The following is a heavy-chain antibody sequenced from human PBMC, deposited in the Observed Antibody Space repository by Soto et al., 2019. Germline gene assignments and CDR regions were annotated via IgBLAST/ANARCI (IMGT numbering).Heavy chain of an antibody. CDR3: ASERSAGKDY. J-gene: IGHJ4*02. CDR2: ISYDGSNK. CDR1: GFTFSSYG. V-gene: IGHV3-30*03. Sequence: GGSLRLSCAASGFTFSSYGMHWVRQAPGKGLEWVAVISYDGSNKYYADSVKGRFTISRDNSKNTLYLQMNSLRAEDTAVYYCASERSAGKDYWGQGTLVTVSS. D-gene: IGHD6-19*01.